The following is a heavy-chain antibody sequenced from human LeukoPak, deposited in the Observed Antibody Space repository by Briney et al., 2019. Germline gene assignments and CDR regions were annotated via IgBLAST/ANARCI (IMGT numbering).Heavy chain of an antibody. D-gene: IGHD5-18*01. Sequence: GGSLRLSCEVSTFNFNSYWFSWVRQAPGKGLEWVANMKQDGSETNYVDSVKGRFSISRDNANNSVYLQMNSLGAEDTAVYYCVRPRRQHTPYHCMDVCGRGTTVTVS. CDR3: VRPRRQHTPYHCMDV. CDR1: TFNFNSYW. CDR2: MKQDGSET. V-gene: IGHV3-7*01. J-gene: IGHJ6*03.